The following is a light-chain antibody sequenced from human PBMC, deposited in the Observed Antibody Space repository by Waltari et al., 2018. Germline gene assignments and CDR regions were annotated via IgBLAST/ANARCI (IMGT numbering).Light chain of an antibody. Sequence: QSALTQPASVSGSPGQSITISCTGSSSDIGSYNYVSWYQQHPGKAPKLMISDVTNRPSGVSNRFSGSKSGNTASLTISGLQTEDEADYYCSASTSSFSLVLFGGGTKLTVL. CDR1: SSDIGSYNY. CDR2: DVT. V-gene: IGLV2-14*03. CDR3: SASTSSFSLVL. J-gene: IGLJ2*01.